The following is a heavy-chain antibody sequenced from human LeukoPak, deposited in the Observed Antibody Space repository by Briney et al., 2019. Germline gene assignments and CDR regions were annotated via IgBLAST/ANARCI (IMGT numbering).Heavy chain of an antibody. Sequence: SETLSLTCTVSGGSISSGSYYWGWIRQPPGKGLEWIGSIYYSGSTYYNPSLKSRVTISVDTSKNQFSLKLSSVTAADTSVYYCATRTHCSSTSCYPTPFDYWGQGTLVTVSS. CDR3: ATRTHCSSTSCYPTPFDY. V-gene: IGHV4-39*01. J-gene: IGHJ4*02. CDR2: IYYSGST. D-gene: IGHD2-2*01. CDR1: GGSISSGSYY.